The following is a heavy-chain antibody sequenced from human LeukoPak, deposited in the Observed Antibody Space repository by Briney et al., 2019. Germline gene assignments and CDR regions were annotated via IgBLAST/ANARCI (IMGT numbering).Heavy chain of an antibody. CDR2: INPGGGST. D-gene: IGHD6-6*01. CDR3: ARGVAARTFDY. J-gene: IGHJ4*02. Sequence: ASVKVSCKASGYTFTNYYMHWVRQAPGQGLEWMGIINPGGGSTSYAQKLQGRVTMTRDMSTSTVYMELSSLRSEDTAVYYCARGVAARTFDYWGQGTLVTVSS. V-gene: IGHV1-46*01. CDR1: GYTFTNYY.